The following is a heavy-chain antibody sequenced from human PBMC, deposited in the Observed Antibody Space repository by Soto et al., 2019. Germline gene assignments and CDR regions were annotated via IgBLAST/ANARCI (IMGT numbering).Heavy chain of an antibody. J-gene: IGHJ4*02. Sequence: SETLSLTCSVSGGSISSTNYYWGWIRQPPGKGLEWIGSIYYSGSIYHNPSLKSRVSTSVDTSKNQFSLKLNSVTAADTALYYCARLLYDRSGYYYFDYWGRGTLVTVSS. CDR1: GGSISSTNYY. CDR3: ARLLYDRSGYYYFDY. V-gene: IGHV4-39*01. CDR2: IYYSGSI. D-gene: IGHD3-22*01.